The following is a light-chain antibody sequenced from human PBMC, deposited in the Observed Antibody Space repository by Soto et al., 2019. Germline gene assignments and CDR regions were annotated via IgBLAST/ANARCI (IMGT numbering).Light chain of an antibody. CDR3: QQHGSSPFT. Sequence: EIVLTQSPGTLSLSPGERATLSCRASQSVTSTYLAWYQQKPGQAPRLLIYGASTRATGIPDRFSASGSGTDFTRTISRLEPEDIAVYYCQQHGSSPFTFGPGTKVEIK. J-gene: IGKJ3*01. V-gene: IGKV3-20*01. CDR1: QSVTSTY. CDR2: GAS.